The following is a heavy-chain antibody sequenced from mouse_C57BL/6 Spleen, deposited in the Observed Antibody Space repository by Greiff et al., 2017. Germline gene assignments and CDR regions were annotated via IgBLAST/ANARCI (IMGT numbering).Heavy chain of an antibody. CDR1: GYSITSGYY. CDR3: ARGGGSDWYFDV. Sequence: DVQLQESGPGLVQPSQSLSLTCSVTGYSITSGYYWNWIRQFPGNKLEWMGYISYDGSNNYNPSLKNRISITRDTSKNQFFLKLNPVTTEDTATYYCARGGGSDWYFDVWGTGTTVTVSS. CDR2: ISYDGSN. J-gene: IGHJ1*03. V-gene: IGHV3-6*01.